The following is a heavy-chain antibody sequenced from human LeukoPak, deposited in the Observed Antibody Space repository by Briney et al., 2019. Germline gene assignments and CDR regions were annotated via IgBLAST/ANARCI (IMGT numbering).Heavy chain of an antibody. J-gene: IGHJ5*02. CDR3: AKDYVAGFDP. Sequence: GGSLRLSCAASGFTFSSYGMHWVRQAPGKGLEGVAVISYDGSNKYYADSVKGRFTISRDNSKNTLYLQMNSLRAEDTAVYYCAKDYVAGFDPWGQGTLVTVSS. V-gene: IGHV3-30*18. CDR1: GFTFSSYG. D-gene: IGHD6-19*01. CDR2: ISYDGSNK.